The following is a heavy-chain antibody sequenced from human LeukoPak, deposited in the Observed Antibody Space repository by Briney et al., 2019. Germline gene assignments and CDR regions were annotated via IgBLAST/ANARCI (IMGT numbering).Heavy chain of an antibody. V-gene: IGHV3-53*01. CDR1: GFTVSSNY. CDR3: ATTGGVGSNPYYYYYGMDV. J-gene: IGHJ6*02. Sequence: PGGSLRLSCAASGFTVSSNYMSWVRQAPGKGLEWGSVIYSGGSTYYADSVKGRFTISRDNSKNTLYLQMNRLRAEDTAVYYCATTGGVGSNPYYYYYGMDVWGQGTTVTVSS. CDR2: IYSGGST. D-gene: IGHD3-10*01.